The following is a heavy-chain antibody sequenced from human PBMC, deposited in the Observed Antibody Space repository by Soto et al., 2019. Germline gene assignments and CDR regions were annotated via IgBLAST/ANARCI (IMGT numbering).Heavy chain of an antibody. V-gene: IGHV1-18*01. CDR3: ARGGTPIAY. D-gene: IGHD3-16*01. Sequence: QVQLVQSGAEVKKPGASVKVSCKASGYTFTNFGISWVRQAPGQGLEWMGWISAYNGNTNYAQNFQGRVTMTTDTTTRTAYQGPMSLRSDDTAVYYCARGGTPIAYWGQGTLVTVSS. CDR2: ISAYNGNT. J-gene: IGHJ4*02. CDR1: GYTFTNFG.